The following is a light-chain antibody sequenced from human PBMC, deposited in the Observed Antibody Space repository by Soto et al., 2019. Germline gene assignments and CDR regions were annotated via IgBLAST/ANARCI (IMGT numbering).Light chain of an antibody. Sequence: DIQMTQSPSTLYASVGDRVTITCRASQNIHEWLAWYQQQPGKAPNLLIYDASRLEAGVPSRFSGSVSGTEFTLTLSSLKPEDFATYSCHHYFHDGLFGQGTHLEIK. CDR1: QNIHEW. CDR2: DAS. J-gene: IGKJ2*01. CDR3: HHYFHDGL. V-gene: IGKV1-5*01.